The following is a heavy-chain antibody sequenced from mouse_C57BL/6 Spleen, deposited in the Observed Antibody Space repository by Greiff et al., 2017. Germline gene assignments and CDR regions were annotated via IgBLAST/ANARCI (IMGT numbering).Heavy chain of an antibody. V-gene: IGHV5-4*03. D-gene: IGHD1-1*01. Sequence: DVMLVESGGGLVKPGGSLKLSCAASGFTFSSYAMSWVRQTPEKRLEWVATISDGGSYTYYPDNVKGRFTISRDNAKNNLYLQMSHLKSEDTAMYYCARVRYYGSSFDYWGQGTTLTVSS. CDR3: ARVRYYGSSFDY. CDR1: GFTFSSYA. J-gene: IGHJ2*01. CDR2: ISDGGSYT.